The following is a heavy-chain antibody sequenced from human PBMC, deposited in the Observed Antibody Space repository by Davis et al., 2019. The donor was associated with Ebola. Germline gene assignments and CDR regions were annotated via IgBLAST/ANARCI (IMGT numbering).Heavy chain of an antibody. Sequence: AASVKVSCKSSGYTFTNYGISWVRQAPGQGLEWMGWINSYNGITNYAQKAQGRVTMTTDTSTNTAYMELRSLKSDDTAIYFCARDLRSPYPGDDYWGRGTLVTVSS. CDR2: INSYNGIT. CDR3: ARDLRSPYPGDDY. J-gene: IGHJ4*02. CDR1: GYTFTNYG. D-gene: IGHD3-16*01. V-gene: IGHV1-18*04.